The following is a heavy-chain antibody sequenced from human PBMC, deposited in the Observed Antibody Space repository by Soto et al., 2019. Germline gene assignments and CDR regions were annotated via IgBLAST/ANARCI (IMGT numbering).Heavy chain of an antibody. D-gene: IGHD1-26*01. CDR2: ITGSGDNI. CDR3: ARERQGRAEH. V-gene: IGHV3-23*01. J-gene: IGHJ1*01. CDR1: GFTISNNY. Sequence: GSLRLSCADSGFTISNNYMSWVRQAPGKGLEWVSVITGSGDNIYYADSVKGRFAISRDNSQNTVSLQMNSLTVDDTAVYYCARERQGRAEHWGQGTQVTVSS.